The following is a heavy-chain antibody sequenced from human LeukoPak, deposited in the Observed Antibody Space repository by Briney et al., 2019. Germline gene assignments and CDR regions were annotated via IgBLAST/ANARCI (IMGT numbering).Heavy chain of an antibody. Sequence: PSETLSLTCTVSGGSISSGSYYWSWIRQPAGKGLEWIGRIYTSGSTNYNPSLKSRVTISVDTSKNQFSLKLSSVTAADTAVYYCARDYDILGYYMDVWGKGTTVTISS. V-gene: IGHV4-61*02. J-gene: IGHJ6*03. CDR1: GGSISSGSYY. D-gene: IGHD3-9*01. CDR3: ARDYDILGYYMDV. CDR2: IYTSGST.